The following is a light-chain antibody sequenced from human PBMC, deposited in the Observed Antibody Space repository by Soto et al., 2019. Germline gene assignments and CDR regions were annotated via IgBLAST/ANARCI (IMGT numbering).Light chain of an antibody. V-gene: IGKV1-39*01. Sequence: DIQMTQSPSSLSASVGDRVTITCRASQSISSYLNWYQHKPGKAPRLLIYAASSLQSGVPSRFSGSGSGTDFTLTISILQPEDSAAYYCQQSYSTPVDFGQGTKLEIK. J-gene: IGKJ2*01. CDR1: QSISSY. CDR3: QQSYSTPVD. CDR2: AAS.